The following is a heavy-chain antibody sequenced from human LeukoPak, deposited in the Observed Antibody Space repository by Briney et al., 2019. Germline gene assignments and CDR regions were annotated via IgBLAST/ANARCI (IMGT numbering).Heavy chain of an antibody. J-gene: IGHJ4*02. V-gene: IGHV1-69*04. D-gene: IGHD4-17*01. CDR3: ARPTVTTNGVWNYFDY. Sequence: GASVKVSCKAPGGTFSSYAISWVRQAPGQGLEWMGRIIPILGIANYAQKFQGRVTITADKSTSTVYMELSSLRSEDTAVYYCARPTVTTNGVWNYFDYWGQGTLVTVSS. CDR1: GGTFSSYA. CDR2: IIPILGIA.